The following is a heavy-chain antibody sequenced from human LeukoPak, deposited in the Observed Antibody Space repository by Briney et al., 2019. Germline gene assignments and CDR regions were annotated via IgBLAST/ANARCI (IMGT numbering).Heavy chain of an antibody. CDR1: EFTFSSFA. CDR3: ASRGYGDYSDAFDI. CDR2: ISSSGGST. Sequence: GGSLRLSCAASEFTFSSFAMSWVRQPPGKGLEWVSTISSSGGSTFYADSVKGRFTISRDNAKNSLYLQMNSLRAEDTAVYYCASRGYGDYSDAFDIWGQGTMVTVSS. J-gene: IGHJ3*02. V-gene: IGHV3-23*01. D-gene: IGHD4-17*01.